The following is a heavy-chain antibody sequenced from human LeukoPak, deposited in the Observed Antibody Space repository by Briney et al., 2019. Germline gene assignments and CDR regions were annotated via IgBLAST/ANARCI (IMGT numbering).Heavy chain of an antibody. CDR3: ASDYGSGSYRFDY. CDR2: IYYSGST. D-gene: IGHD3-10*01. J-gene: IGHJ4*02. CDR1: GASVSSSTYS. V-gene: IGHV4-61*01. Sequence: SETLSLTCAVSGASVSSSTYSWSWIRPPPGKTLEWIAYIYYSGSTTYNPSLKSRVTISLDTSKNQFSLKLTSVTAADTAVYYCASDYGSGSYRFDYWGQGTLVTVSS.